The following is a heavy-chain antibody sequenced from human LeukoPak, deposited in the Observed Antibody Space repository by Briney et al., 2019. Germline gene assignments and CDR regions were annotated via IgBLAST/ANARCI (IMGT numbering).Heavy chain of an antibody. J-gene: IGHJ4*02. D-gene: IGHD2-15*01. V-gene: IGHV4-39*07. CDR1: NGSLSSSSYY. Sequence: PSETLSLTCTVSNGSLSSSSYYWGWVRQPPGKGLEWVGSIYYSGTTYYNPSLKSRVTISVDTSKNQFSLKLSSVTAADTAVYYCARETVAATPDWGQGTLVTVSS. CDR3: ARETVAATPD. CDR2: IYYSGTT.